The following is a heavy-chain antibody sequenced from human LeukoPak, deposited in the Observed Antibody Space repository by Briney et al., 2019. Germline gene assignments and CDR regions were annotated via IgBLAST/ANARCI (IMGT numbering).Heavy chain of an antibody. Sequence: ASVKVSCKASGYTFTGYYMHWVRRAPGQGLEWMGWINPNSGGTNYAQKFQGRVTMTRDTSISTAYMELSRLRSDDTAVYYCARDPVAAAGYDYWGQGTLVTVSS. CDR3: ARDPVAAAGYDY. J-gene: IGHJ4*02. CDR2: INPNSGGT. D-gene: IGHD6-13*01. V-gene: IGHV1-2*02. CDR1: GYTFTGYY.